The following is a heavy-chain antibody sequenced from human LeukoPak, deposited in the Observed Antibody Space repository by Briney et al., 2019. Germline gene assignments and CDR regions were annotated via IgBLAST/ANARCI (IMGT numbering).Heavy chain of an antibody. J-gene: IGHJ4*02. D-gene: IGHD3-22*01. CDR3: ARGFKATYYYDRPMKHFDY. Sequence: GASVKVSCKASGYTFTSYYMHWLRQAPGQGLEWMGIINPSGGSTNYAQKFQGRVTMTRDMSTSTVYMELSNLRSEDTAVYYCARGFKATYYYDRPMKHFDYWGQGTLVTVSS. V-gene: IGHV1-46*01. CDR2: INPSGGST. CDR1: GYTFTSYY.